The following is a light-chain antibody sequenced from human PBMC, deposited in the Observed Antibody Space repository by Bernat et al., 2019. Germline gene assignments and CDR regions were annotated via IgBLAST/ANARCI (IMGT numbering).Light chain of an antibody. V-gene: IGLV1-44*01. CDR2: TNN. Sequence: QSVLTQPPSKSGTPGQRVTISCSGSSSNIGSNTVNWYQQLPGTAPKLLIYTNNQRPSGVPDRFSGSKSGTSASLAISGLQSEDEADYYCAAWDDRMNGPVFGGGTKLTGL. CDR1: SSNIGSNT. CDR3: AAWDDRMNGPV. J-gene: IGLJ3*02.